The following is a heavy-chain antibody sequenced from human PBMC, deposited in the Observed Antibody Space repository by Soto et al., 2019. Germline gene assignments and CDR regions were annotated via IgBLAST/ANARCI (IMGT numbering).Heavy chain of an antibody. CDR1: GGSVSSGSYY. Sequence: PSETLSLTCTVSGGSVSSGSYYWSWIRQPPGKGLEWIGYIYYSGSTNYNPSLKSRVTISVDTSKNQFSLKLSSVTAADTAVYYCARGFRSYYDSSGYYFSYWGQGTLVTVSS. J-gene: IGHJ4*02. D-gene: IGHD3-22*01. CDR2: IYYSGST. V-gene: IGHV4-61*01. CDR3: ARGFRSYYDSSGYYFSY.